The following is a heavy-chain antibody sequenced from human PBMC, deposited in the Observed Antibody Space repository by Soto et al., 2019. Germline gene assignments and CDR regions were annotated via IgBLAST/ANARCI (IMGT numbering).Heavy chain of an antibody. J-gene: IGHJ6*02. CDR2: FDPEDGDT. Sequence: GASVKVSCKVSGYTLTELSMHWVRQAPGKGLEWMGGFDPEDGDTIYAQKFQGRVTMTEDTSTDTAYMELSSLRSEDTAVYYCATGEIAAAGTRNYYCYYGMDVWAQGTKVTVSS. D-gene: IGHD6-13*01. CDR3: ATGEIAAAGTRNYYCYYGMDV. V-gene: IGHV1-24*01. CDR1: GYTLTELS.